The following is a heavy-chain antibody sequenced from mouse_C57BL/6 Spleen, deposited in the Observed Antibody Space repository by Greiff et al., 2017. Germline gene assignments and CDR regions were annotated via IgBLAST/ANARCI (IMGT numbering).Heavy chain of an antibody. J-gene: IGHJ2*01. V-gene: IGHV1-15*01. CDR3: TRGATYDYVYYFDY. Sequence: QVQLQQSGAELVRPGASVTLSCKASGYTFTDYEMHWVKQTPVHGLEWIGAIDPETGGTAYNQKFKGKAILTADKSSSTAYMELRSLTSEDSAVYYCTRGATYDYVYYFDYWGQGTTLTVSS. D-gene: IGHD2-4*01. CDR2: IDPETGGT. CDR1: GYTFTDYE.